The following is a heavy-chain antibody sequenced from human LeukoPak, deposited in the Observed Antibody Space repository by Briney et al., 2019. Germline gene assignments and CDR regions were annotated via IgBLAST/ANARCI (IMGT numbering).Heavy chain of an antibody. J-gene: IGHJ4*02. D-gene: IGHD3-10*01. CDR2: ISSSGSTI. CDR3: ARVPYGSGAEGDY. Sequence: RTGGSLRLSCAASGFTFGDYYMSWIRQAPGKGLEWVSYISSSGSTIYYADSVKGRFTISRDNAKNSLYLQMNSLRAEDTAVYYCARVPYGSGAEGDYWGQGTLVTVSS. CDR1: GFTFGDYY. V-gene: IGHV3-11*04.